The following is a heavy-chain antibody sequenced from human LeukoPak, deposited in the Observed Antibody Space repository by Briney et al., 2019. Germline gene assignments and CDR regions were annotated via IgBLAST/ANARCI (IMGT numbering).Heavy chain of an antibody. CDR3: ARVAPITDDFNWFDP. J-gene: IGHJ5*02. CDR2: TYYRSKWYN. Sequence: SQTHSLTCAISGDSVSSNSAAWNWIRQSPSRGLEWLGRTYYRSKWYNDYAVSVKSRITINPDTSKNQFSLQLNSVTPEDTAVYYCARVAPITDDFNWFDPWGQGTLVTVSS. V-gene: IGHV6-1*01. D-gene: IGHD3/OR15-3a*01. CDR1: GDSVSSNSAA.